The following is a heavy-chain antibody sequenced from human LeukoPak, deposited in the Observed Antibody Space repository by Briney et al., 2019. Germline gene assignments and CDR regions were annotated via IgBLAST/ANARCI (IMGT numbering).Heavy chain of an antibody. V-gene: IGHV4-39*01. CDR2: IYYSGST. CDR3: ARQYFDWLLSDY. Sequence: PSETLSLTCTVSGGSISSSSYYWGWIRQPPGKGLEWIGSIYYSGSTYYNPSLKSRVTISVDTSKHQFSLKLSSVTAADTAVYYCARQYFDWLLSDYWGQGTLVTVSS. J-gene: IGHJ4*02. D-gene: IGHD3-9*01. CDR1: GGSISSSSYY.